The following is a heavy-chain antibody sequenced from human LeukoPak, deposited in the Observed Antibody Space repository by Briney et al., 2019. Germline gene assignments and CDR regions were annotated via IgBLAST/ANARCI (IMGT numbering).Heavy chain of an antibody. Sequence: SETLSLTCTVSGGSISSYYWSWIRQPPGKGLEWIGYIYHSGSTYYNPSLKSRVTISVDRSKNQFSLKLSSVTAADTAVYYCARTVDTATIDYWGQGTLVTVSS. CDR2: IYHSGST. V-gene: IGHV4-59*12. J-gene: IGHJ4*02. CDR3: ARTVDTATIDY. CDR1: GGSISSYY. D-gene: IGHD5-18*01.